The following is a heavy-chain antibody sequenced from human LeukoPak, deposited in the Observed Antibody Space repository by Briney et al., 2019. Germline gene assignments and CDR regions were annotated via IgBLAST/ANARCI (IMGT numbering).Heavy chain of an antibody. J-gene: IGHJ3*02. CDR1: GGTFSSYA. D-gene: IGHD5-18*01. CDR3: ASWDTAMSMGAFDI. V-gene: IGHV1-69*04. CDR2: IIPILGIA. Sequence: ASVKVSCKASGGTFSSYAISWVRQAPGQGLEWMGRIIPILGIANYAQKFQGRVTITADKSTSTAYMELSSLRSEDTAVYYCASWDTAMSMGAFDIWGQGTMVTVSS.